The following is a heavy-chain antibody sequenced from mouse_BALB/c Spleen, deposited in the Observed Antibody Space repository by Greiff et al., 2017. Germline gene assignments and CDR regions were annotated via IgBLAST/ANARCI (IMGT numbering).Heavy chain of an antibody. CDR2: ISYSGST. J-gene: IGHJ1*01. CDR3: ARRSGRYDEDWYFDV. D-gene: IGHD2-14*01. Sequence: EVKLMESGPGLVKPSQSLSLTCTVTGYSITSDYAWNWIRQFPGNKLEWMGYISYSGSTSYNPSLKSRISITRDTSKNQFFLQLNSVTTEDTATYYCARRSGRYDEDWYFDVWGAGTTVTVSS. V-gene: IGHV3-2*02. CDR1: GYSITSDYA.